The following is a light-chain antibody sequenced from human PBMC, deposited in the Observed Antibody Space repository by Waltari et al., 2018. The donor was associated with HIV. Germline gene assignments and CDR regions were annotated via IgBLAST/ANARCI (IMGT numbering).Light chain of an antibody. CDR1: SGDIGNFNL. CDR3: CSYAGNSNWV. V-gene: IGLV2-23*02. Sequence: QSALSQTASVSGSPGQSVTISCNGTSGDIGNFNLVSWYQQKPGKAPKIIIYEVNKWPSGIPDRVSGAKSGNAASLTISGLRSEDEGDYYCCSYAGNSNWVFGGGTQLTVL. J-gene: IGLJ3*02. CDR2: EVN.